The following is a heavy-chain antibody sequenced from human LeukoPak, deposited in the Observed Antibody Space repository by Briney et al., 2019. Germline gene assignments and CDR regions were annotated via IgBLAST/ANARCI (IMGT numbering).Heavy chain of an antibody. Sequence: GGSLRLSCAASGFFFSDVWMNWARQAPGKGLEWVSSISSSSSYIYYADSVKGRFTISRDNAKNSLYLQMNSLRAEDTAVYYCARGGDTAMVLWGQGTLVTVSS. V-gene: IGHV3-21*01. J-gene: IGHJ4*02. CDR3: ARGGDTAMVL. CDR1: GFFFSDVW. D-gene: IGHD5-18*01. CDR2: ISSSSSYI.